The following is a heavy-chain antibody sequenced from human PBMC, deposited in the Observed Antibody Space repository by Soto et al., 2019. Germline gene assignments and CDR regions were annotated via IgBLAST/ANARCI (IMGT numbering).Heavy chain of an antibody. D-gene: IGHD3-16*01. CDR2: IIPILGET. V-gene: IGHV1-69*08. Sequence: QVQLVQSGAEVKKPGSSVRVSCKASGTIFSSYTINWVRQAPGQGLEWMGRIIPILGETNSAQKFQGRVTLTADKSTNRAYMEPNSLRLEDTAVYYCARGLGGRMDDWGQGTTVTVTS. CDR1: GTIFSSYT. CDR3: ARGLGGRMDD. J-gene: IGHJ6*02.